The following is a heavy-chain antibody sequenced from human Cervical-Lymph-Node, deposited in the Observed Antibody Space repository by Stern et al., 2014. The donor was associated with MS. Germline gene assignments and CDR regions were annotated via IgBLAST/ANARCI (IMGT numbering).Heavy chain of an antibody. CDR3: ARGRGGNYRYYFDY. CDR2: IISGGSYI. V-gene: IGHV3-21*01. CDR1: GFTFSSYS. D-gene: IGHD4-23*01. J-gene: IGHJ4*02. Sequence: EVQLVESGAGLVKPGGSLRLSCAASGFTFSSYSMNWVRQAPGTGLEWVASIISGGSYINYADSLKGRFTISRDNAKNSLYLQMNSLRAEDTAVYYCARGRGGNYRYYFDYWGQGTLVTVSS.